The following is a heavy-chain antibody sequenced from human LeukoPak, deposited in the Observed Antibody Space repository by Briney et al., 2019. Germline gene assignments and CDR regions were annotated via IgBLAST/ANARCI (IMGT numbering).Heavy chain of an antibody. CDR1: GFSISSGHY. J-gene: IGHJ6*03. V-gene: IGHV4-38-2*02. D-gene: IGHD6-19*01. CDR3: ARERYSSKNYYYYMDV. CDR2: IYHSGST. Sequence: SETLSLTCSVSGFSISSGHYWGWIRQPPGKGLQWIGSIYHSGSTYYNPSLKSRVTISLDTSKDQFSLKLSSVTAADTAVYYCARERYSSKNYYYYMDVWGKGTTVTISS.